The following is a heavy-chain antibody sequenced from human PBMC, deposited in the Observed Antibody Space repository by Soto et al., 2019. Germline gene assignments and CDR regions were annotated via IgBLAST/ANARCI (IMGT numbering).Heavy chain of an antibody. D-gene: IGHD6-13*01. J-gene: IGHJ6*02. CDR3: VRDGTSPPGQQLTSYYYYGMDV. Sequence: GGSLRLSCPASGFTVSSNYMSWVRQAPGKGLEWVSVIYSGGSTYYANSLKGRLTISRDNSKHTLYLQMNSLRAADTPVYYCVRDGTSPPGQQLTSYYYYGMDVWGQGTTVTVSS. CDR2: IYSGGST. V-gene: IGHV3-53*01. CDR1: GFTVSSNY.